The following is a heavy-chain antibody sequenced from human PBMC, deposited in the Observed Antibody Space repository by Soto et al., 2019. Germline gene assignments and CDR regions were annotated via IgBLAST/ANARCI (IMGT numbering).Heavy chain of an antibody. D-gene: IGHD1-26*01. CDR2: IYHNGNT. Sequence: SETLSLTCAVSGFSISSGYYWGWIRQPPGKGLEWIGRIYHNGNTNYNPSLKSRVTISVDTSKNQFSLKLTSVIAADTAVYYCARVYGTVGARAYYYGLDVWGQGTTVTVSS. V-gene: IGHV4-38-2*01. CDR3: ARVYGTVGARAYYYGLDV. CDR1: GFSISSGYY. J-gene: IGHJ6*02.